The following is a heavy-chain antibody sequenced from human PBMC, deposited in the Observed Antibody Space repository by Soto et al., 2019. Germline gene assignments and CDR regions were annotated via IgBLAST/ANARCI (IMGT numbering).Heavy chain of an antibody. CDR2: ISGYNGNT. D-gene: IGHD6-6*01. J-gene: IGHJ4*02. Sequence: QVQLVQSGAEVKKPGASVKVSCKASDYTFTNYGISWVRQAPGQGLEWMGWISGYNGNTNSAQRLQGRVTMTTDTSTSTAYMELGSLRSDDTAVYYCARTYSKYFSSSESDYWGQGTLVTVSS. CDR1: DYTFTNYG. CDR3: ARTYSKYFSSSESDY. V-gene: IGHV1-18*01.